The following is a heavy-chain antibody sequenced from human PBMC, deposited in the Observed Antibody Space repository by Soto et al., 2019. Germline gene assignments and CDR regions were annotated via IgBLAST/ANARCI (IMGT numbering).Heavy chain of an antibody. Sequence: GGSLRLSCAASGFTFSNSDMSWVRLAPGKGLEWVSGISGRGSNTYYADSVKGRFTITRDNSKETVFLQMNSLRAEDTARYYCAKDMDLFIEVVPAATGSFDFWGRGTLVTVSS. CDR1: GFTFSNSD. CDR3: AKDMDLFIEVVPAATGSFDF. V-gene: IGHV3-23*01. J-gene: IGHJ4*02. D-gene: IGHD2-2*01. CDR2: ISGRGSNT.